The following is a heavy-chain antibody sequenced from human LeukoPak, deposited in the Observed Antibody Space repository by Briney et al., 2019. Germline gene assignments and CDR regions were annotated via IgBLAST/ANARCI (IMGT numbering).Heavy chain of an antibody. Sequence: SGPTLVNPTQTLTLTCTFSGFSLSTSGMCVSWIRQPPGKALEWLARIDWDDDKYYSTSLKTRLTISKDTSKNQVVLTMTNMDPVDTATYYCARLETATSYFDYWGQGTLVTVSS. CDR3: ARLETATSYFDY. J-gene: IGHJ4*02. V-gene: IGHV2-70*11. D-gene: IGHD5-24*01. CDR1: GFSLSTSGMC. CDR2: IDWDDDK.